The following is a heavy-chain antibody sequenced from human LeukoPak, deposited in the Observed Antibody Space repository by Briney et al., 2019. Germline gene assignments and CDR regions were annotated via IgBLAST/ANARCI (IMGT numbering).Heavy chain of an antibody. CDR1: GFTFSSYG. D-gene: IGHD3-3*01. V-gene: IGHV3-33*01. CDR2: IWYDGSNK. CDR3: ARNYDFWSGYYNGYGMDV. J-gene: IGHJ6*02. Sequence: GGSLRLSCAAPGFTFSSYGMHWVRQAPGKGLEWVAVIWYDGSNKYYADSVKGRFTISRDNSKNTLYLQMNSLRAEDTAVYYCARNYDFWSGYYNGYGMDVWGQGTTVTVSS.